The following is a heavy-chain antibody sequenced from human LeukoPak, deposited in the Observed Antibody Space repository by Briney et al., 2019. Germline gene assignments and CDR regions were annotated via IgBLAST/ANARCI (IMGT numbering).Heavy chain of an antibody. D-gene: IGHD6-13*01. J-gene: IGHJ3*01. CDR1: GGSFSGYY. CDR2: INHSGST. Sequence: SETLSLTCAVYGGSFSGYYWSWIRQPPGKGLEWIGEINHSGSTNYNPSLQSRVTISADTSANQLSLRLTSVTAADTAVYYCARRTTSWYLRAFDLWGPGTMVTVSS. V-gene: IGHV4-34*01. CDR3: ARRTTSWYLRAFDL.